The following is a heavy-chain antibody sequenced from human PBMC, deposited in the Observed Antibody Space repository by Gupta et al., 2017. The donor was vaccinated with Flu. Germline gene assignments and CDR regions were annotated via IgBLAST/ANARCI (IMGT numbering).Heavy chain of an antibody. V-gene: IGHV3-23*01. CDR2: ISGSGGST. CDR1: GFTLSSYS. CDR3: AHGYCSSTSCRPYYFDY. J-gene: IGHJ4*02. D-gene: IGHD2-2*03. Sequence: EVQLLESGGGLVQPGVSLRLSCAASGFTLSSYSMIWVRQAPGTGLEWVSAISGSGGSTYYADSVKGRFTISRDNSKNTLYLQMNSLRAEDTAVYYCAHGYCSSTSCRPYYFDYWGQGTLVTVSS.